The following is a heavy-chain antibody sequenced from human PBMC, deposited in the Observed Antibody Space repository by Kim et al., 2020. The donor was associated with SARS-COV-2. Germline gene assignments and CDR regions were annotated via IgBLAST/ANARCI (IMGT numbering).Heavy chain of an antibody. CDR2: ISWNSGSI. CDR1: GFTFDDYA. Sequence: GGSLRLSCAASGFTFDDYAMHWVRQAPGKGLEWVSGISWNSGSIGYADSVKGRFTISRDNAKNSLYLQMNSLRAEDTALYYCAKDMTPPYCTNGVCYPLDYYYYGMDVWGQGTTVTVSS. CDR3: AKDMTPPYCTNGVCYPLDYYYYGMDV. J-gene: IGHJ6*02. V-gene: IGHV3-9*01. D-gene: IGHD2-8*01.